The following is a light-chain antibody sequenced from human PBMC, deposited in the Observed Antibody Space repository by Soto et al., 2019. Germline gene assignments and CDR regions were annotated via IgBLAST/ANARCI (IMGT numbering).Light chain of an antibody. J-gene: IGLJ3*02. CDR1: SSDVGGYNY. Sequence: QSALTQPASVSGSPGQSITISCTGTSSDVGGYNYVSWYQQHPGKAPKLMIYDVSNRPSGVSNRFSGSKSGNTASLTISGLQAEDEGDYYCRSFTSSRPWVFGGGTKLTVL. CDR3: RSFTSSRPWV. CDR2: DVS. V-gene: IGLV2-14*01.